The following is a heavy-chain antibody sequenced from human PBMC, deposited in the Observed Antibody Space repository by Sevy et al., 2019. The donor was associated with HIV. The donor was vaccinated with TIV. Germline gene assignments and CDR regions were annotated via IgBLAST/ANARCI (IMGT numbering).Heavy chain of an antibody. J-gene: IGHJ6*02. CDR3: ARDPVAPNPAGMDV. D-gene: IGHD5-12*01. V-gene: IGHV1-2*06. CDR2: INPNSGDT. Sequence: ASVKVSCKASGYTFTDYYMHWVRQAPGQGLEWMGRINPNSGDTNFVQKFQGRVTMTRDTSISTAYMELSIWTSDDTAVYYWARDPVAPNPAGMDVWGQGTTVTVSS. CDR1: GYTFTDYY.